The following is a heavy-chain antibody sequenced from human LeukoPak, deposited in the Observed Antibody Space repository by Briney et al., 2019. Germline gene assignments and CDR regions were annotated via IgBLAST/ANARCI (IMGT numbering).Heavy chain of an antibody. D-gene: IGHD6-19*01. CDR3: ARSVIISSGLGWSDY. V-gene: IGHV4-34*01. CDR2: INHSGST. J-gene: IGHJ4*02. Sequence: SETLSLTCAVYGGSFSGYYWSWIRQPPGKGLEWIGEINHSGSTNYNPSLKSRVTISVDTSKNQFSLKLSSVTAADTAVYYCARSVIISSGLGWSDYWGQGTLVTVSS. CDR1: GGSFSGYY.